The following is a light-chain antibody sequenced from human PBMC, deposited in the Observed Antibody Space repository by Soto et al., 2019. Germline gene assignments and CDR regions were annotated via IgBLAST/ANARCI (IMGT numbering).Light chain of an antibody. CDR2: EVS. CDR3: SSYAGSNNPVV. J-gene: IGLJ2*01. Sequence: QSVLTQPPSASGSPGQSVTISCTGTSSDVGGYNYVSWYQQHPGKAPKLMIYEVSKRPSGVPDRFSGSKSGNPASLTVSGLQAEDEADYYCSSYAGSNNPVVFGGGTTLTVL. V-gene: IGLV2-8*01. CDR1: SSDVGGYNY.